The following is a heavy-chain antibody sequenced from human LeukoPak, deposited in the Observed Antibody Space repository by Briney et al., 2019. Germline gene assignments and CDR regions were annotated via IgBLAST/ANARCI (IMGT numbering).Heavy chain of an antibody. D-gene: IGHD2-8*01. Sequence: GASVKVSCKASEGTFSSYAISWVRQAPGQGLEWMGGLIPIFGTPNYAQKFQGRVTITADESTSTAYMELSSLRSEDTAVYYCARPHCTNGVCYEFDYWGQGTLVTVSS. CDR1: EGTFSSYA. J-gene: IGHJ4*02. V-gene: IGHV1-69*13. CDR3: ARPHCTNGVCYEFDY. CDR2: LIPIFGTP.